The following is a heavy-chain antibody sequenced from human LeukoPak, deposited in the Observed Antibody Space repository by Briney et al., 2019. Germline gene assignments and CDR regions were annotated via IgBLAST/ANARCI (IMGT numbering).Heavy chain of an antibody. CDR3: AKVAASGISPTDY. J-gene: IGHJ4*02. V-gene: IGHV3-7*01. CDR1: XXTFSSYW. Sequence: GGXLRLSCAXSXXTFSSYWMSWVRQAPGKGLEWVANIKQDGSEKYYVDSVKGRFTVSRDNAKNSLYLQMNSLRVEDTAMYYCAKVAASGISPTDYWGQGTLVTVSS. CDR2: IKQDGSEK. D-gene: IGHD6-13*01.